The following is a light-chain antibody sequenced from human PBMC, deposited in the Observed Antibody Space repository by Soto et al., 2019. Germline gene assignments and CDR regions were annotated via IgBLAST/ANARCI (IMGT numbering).Light chain of an antibody. V-gene: IGLV4-69*01. CDR1: SGHSSYA. CDR3: QTWGTGHVV. Sequence: QLVLTQSPSASASLGASVKLTCTLSSGHSSYAIAWHQQQPEKGPRYLMKLNSDGSHSKGDGIPDRFSGSSSGAERYLTISSLQAEDEAYYYCQTWGTGHVVFGGGTKLTVL. CDR2: LNSDGSH. J-gene: IGLJ2*01.